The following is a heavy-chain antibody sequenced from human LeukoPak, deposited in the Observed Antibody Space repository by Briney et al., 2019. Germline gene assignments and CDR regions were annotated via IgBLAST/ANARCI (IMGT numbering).Heavy chain of an antibody. CDR3: ASEGGSYLSYWDAFDI. D-gene: IGHD1-26*01. V-gene: IGHV4-34*01. CDR1: GGSFSGYY. CDR2: INHSGST. J-gene: IGHJ3*02. Sequence: SETLSLTCAVYGGSFSGYYWSWIRQPPGKGLEWIGEINHSGSTNYNPSLKSRVTISVDTSKNQFSLKLSSVTAADTAVYYCASEGGSYLSYWDAFDIWGQGTMVTVSS.